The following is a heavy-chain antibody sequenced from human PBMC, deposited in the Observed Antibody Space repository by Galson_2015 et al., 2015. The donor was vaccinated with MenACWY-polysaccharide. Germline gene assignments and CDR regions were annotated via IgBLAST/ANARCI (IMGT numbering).Heavy chain of an antibody. D-gene: IGHD5/OR15-5a*01. V-gene: IGHV3-66*01. J-gene: IGHJ5*02. Sequence: SLRLSCAASGFTFSNYEMNWVRQAPGKGLECVSITYIGGGTYYAGSVKGRFTISRDNSKNTLYLQMNNLRVEDTAVYYCANRVLPWGQGTLVTVSS. CDR1: GFTFSNYE. CDR3: ANRVLP. CDR2: TYIGGGT.